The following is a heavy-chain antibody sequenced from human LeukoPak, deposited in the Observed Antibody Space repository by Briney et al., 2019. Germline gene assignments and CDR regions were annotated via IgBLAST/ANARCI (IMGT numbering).Heavy chain of an antibody. Sequence: ASVKVSCKASGYTFTNSYIHWVRQAPGQVLEWMGLINPDGGNTNYAQDFQGRVTLTRDTSTSTVYMELSSLRSEDTAIYYCARIRDGYNDAYDLWGQGTVITVPS. CDR3: ARIRDGYNDAYDL. D-gene: IGHD5-24*01. J-gene: IGHJ3*01. CDR2: INPDGGNT. V-gene: IGHV1-46*01. CDR1: GYTFTNSY.